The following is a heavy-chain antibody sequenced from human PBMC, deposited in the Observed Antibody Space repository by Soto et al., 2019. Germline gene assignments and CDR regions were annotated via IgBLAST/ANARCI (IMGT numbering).Heavy chain of an antibody. Sequence: SETLSLTCTVSGASISGFYWSWIRKSAGKGLEWIGRIYATGTTDYNPSLKSRVMMSVDTSKKQFSLKLRSVTAADTAVYYCVRDGTKTLRDWFDPWGQGTSVTVSS. CDR2: IYATGTT. CDR1: GASISGFY. J-gene: IGHJ5*02. V-gene: IGHV4-4*07. CDR3: VRDGTKTLRDWFDP. D-gene: IGHD1-1*01.